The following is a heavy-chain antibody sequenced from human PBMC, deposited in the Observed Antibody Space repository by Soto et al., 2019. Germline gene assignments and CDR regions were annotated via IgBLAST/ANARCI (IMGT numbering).Heavy chain of an antibody. V-gene: IGHV1-3*01. CDR1: GYTFTSYA. D-gene: IGHD3-16*01. J-gene: IGHJ4*02. CDR3: ARVMGGEVADYFDY. CDR2: INAGNGNT. Sequence: ASVKVSCKASGYTFTSYAMHWVRQAPGQRLEWMGWINAGNGNTKCSQKFQGRVTITRDTSASTAYMALSSLRSEDTAVYYCARVMGGEVADYFDYWRQGTLDTVSS.